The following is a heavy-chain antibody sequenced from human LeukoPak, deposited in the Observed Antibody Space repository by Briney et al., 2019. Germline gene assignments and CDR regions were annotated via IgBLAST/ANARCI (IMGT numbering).Heavy chain of an antibody. CDR3: SRENGAFSPFGY. V-gene: IGHV4-4*02. J-gene: IGHJ4*02. D-gene: IGHD2-8*01. Sequence: SGTLSLTCGVSGGSISNTNWWSWVRQPPGQGLEWIGEISLTGLTHYNPSLESRVTVSLDKSKNQISLNLTSVTAADTAVYYCSRENGAFSPFGYWGQGTLVTVLS. CDR1: GGSISNTNW. CDR2: ISLTGLT.